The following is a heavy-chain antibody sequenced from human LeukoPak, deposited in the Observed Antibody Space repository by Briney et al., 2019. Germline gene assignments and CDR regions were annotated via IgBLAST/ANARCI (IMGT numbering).Heavy chain of an antibody. CDR2: IIPIFGTP. D-gene: IGHD3-16*01. CDR3: AKQGAVRQDYYMDV. V-gene: IGHV1-69*06. CDR1: GGSLSSYA. J-gene: IGHJ6*03. Sequence: SVKVSCKASGGSLSSYAITWVRQAPGQGLEWMGRIIPIFGTPTYAQKFQGRVTITADMGSSTAYLELTSLTSEDTARYFCAKQGAVRQDYYMDVWGSGTTVTVSS.